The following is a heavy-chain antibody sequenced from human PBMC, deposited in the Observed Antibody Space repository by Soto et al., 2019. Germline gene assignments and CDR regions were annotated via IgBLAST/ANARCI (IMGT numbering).Heavy chain of an antibody. CDR3: ARDRGVHRLDAFDI. J-gene: IGHJ3*02. CDR1: GGTFSSYT. CDR2: IIPILGIA. V-gene: IGHV1-69*08. D-gene: IGHD3-10*01. Sequence: QVQLVQSGAEVKKPGSSVKVSCKASGGTFSSYTISWVRQAPGQGLEWMGRIIPILGIANYAQKFQGRVTITADKSTSTAYMELSRLRSEDTAVYYCARDRGVHRLDAFDIWGQGTMVTVSS.